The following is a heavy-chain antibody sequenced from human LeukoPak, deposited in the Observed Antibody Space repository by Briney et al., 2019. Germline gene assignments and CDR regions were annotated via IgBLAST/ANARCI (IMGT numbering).Heavy chain of an antibody. J-gene: IGHJ4*02. CDR1: GGSISGYY. V-gene: IGHV4-59*01. D-gene: IGHD2-21*02. Sequence: SETLSLTCTVSGGSISGYYWSWIRQPPGKGLEWIGYIYYSGRTSYNTSLKSRVTISVDTSKNQFSLNLRSVTAADTAVYYCASGWTAILFDYWGQGTLVTVSS. CDR3: ASGWTAILFDY. CDR2: IYYSGRT.